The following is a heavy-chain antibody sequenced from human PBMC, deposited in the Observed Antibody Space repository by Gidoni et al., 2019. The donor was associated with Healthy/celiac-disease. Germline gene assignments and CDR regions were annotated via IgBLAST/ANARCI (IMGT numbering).Heavy chain of an antibody. J-gene: IGHJ4*02. CDR2: INHSGST. V-gene: IGHV4-34*01. CDR1: GGSFSGYY. CDR3: ARGLAYDYVWGSYRSYYFDY. Sequence: QVQLQQWGAGLLKPSETLSLTCAVYGGSFSGYYWSWNRQPPGKGLEWIGEINHSGSTNYNPSLKSRVTISVDTSKNQFSLKLSSVTAADTAVYYCARGLAYDYVWGSYRSYYFDYWGQGTLVTVSS. D-gene: IGHD3-16*02.